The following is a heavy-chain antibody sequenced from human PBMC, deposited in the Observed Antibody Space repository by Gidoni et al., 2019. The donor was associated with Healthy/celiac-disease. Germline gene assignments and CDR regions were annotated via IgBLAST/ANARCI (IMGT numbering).Heavy chain of an antibody. CDR1: GFTFSSYA. V-gene: IGHV3-23*01. J-gene: IGHJ4*02. D-gene: IGHD5-18*01. CDR2: ISGSIGST. Sequence: EVQLLESGGGLVQPGESLRLSCAASGFTFSSYAMIWVRQAPGRGLEWVSAISGSIGSTYYADSVKGRFTISRDNSKNTLYLQMNSLRAEDTAVYYCAKSGAAIIQTYYFDSWGQGTLVTVSS. CDR3: AKSGAAIIQTYYFDS.